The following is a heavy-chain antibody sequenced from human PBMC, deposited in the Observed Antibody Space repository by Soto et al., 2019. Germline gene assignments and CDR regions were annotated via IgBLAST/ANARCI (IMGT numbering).Heavy chain of an antibody. Sequence: EVQLLESGGGLVQPGGSLRLSCAASGFTFSDHGLSWVRQAPGKGLEWVSGISESGVRTHCADSVKGRFTISRDNSKNTLYLQMNSLRAEDTAVYYCTLFGDWGQGTLVTVSS. CDR1: GFTFSDHG. V-gene: IGHV3-23*01. J-gene: IGHJ4*02. CDR2: ISESGVRT. CDR3: TLFGD. D-gene: IGHD3-10*01.